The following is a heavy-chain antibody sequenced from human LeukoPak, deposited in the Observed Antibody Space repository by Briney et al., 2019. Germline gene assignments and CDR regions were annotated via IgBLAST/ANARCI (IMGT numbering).Heavy chain of an antibody. D-gene: IGHD4-17*01. J-gene: IGHJ4*02. Sequence: PGGSLRLSCAASGFTFSTYWMSWVRQAPGKGLEWVANIKQDGSEKYYVDSVKGRFTISRDNAKNSLYLQMNRLRVEDTGVYYCAREVLTVTTWFDYWGQGTLVTVSS. CDR3: AREVLTVTTWFDY. V-gene: IGHV3-7*01. CDR2: IKQDGSEK. CDR1: GFTFSTYW.